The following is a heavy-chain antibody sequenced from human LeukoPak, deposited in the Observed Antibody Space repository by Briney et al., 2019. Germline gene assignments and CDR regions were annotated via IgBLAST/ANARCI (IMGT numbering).Heavy chain of an antibody. CDR2: ISYDGSNK. Sequence: PGGSLRHSCAASGFTFSSYAMHWVRPAPGKGLEWVAVISYDGSNKYYADSVKGRFTISRDNSKNTLYLQMNSLRAEDTAVYYCARDSRSSSLKWGQGTLVTVSS. CDR1: GFTFSSYA. V-gene: IGHV3-30*04. CDR3: ARDSRSSSLK. D-gene: IGHD6-13*01. J-gene: IGHJ4*02.